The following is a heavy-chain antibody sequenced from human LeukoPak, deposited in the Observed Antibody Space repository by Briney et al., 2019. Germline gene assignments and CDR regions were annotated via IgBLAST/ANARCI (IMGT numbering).Heavy chain of an antibody. J-gene: IGHJ4*02. CDR3: AKGSPGLKSDY. CDR2: ISGSGGST. D-gene: IGHD3-10*01. CDR1: GFSFSRYW. Sequence: GGSLRLSCAASGFSFSRYWMSWVRQAPGKGLEWVSAISGSGGSTYYADSVKGRFTIFRDNSKHTLYLQMNSLRAEDTAVYYCAKGSPGLKSDYWGQGTLVTVSS. V-gene: IGHV3-23*01.